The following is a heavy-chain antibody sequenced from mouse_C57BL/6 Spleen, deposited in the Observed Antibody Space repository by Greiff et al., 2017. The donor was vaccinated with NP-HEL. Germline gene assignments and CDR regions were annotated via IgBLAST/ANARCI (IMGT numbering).Heavy chain of an antibody. V-gene: IGHV1-39*01. D-gene: IGHD2-3*01. CDR2: INPNYGTT. CDR3: ARGTRDGYSEGPYFDY. Sequence: VQLQQSGPELVQPGASVKISCKASGYSFTDYNMNWVKQSTGKSLEWIGVINPNYGTTSYNQKFTGPATLTVDQSSSTAYMQLNSLTSEDSAVYDGARGTRDGYSEGPYFDYWGQGTTLTVSS. CDR1: GYSFTDYN. J-gene: IGHJ2*01.